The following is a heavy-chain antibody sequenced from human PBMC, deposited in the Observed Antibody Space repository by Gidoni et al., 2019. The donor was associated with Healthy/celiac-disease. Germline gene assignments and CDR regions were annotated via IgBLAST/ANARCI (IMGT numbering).Heavy chain of an antibody. D-gene: IGHD6-19*01. Sequence: EVQLVESGGGLVKPGGSLRLSCAASGFTFSSYSMNWVRQAPGKGLEWVSSISSSSSYIYYADSVKGRFTISRDNAKNSLYLQMNSLRAEDTAVYYCARALDGWYYFDYWGQGTLVTVSS. J-gene: IGHJ4*02. CDR2: ISSSSSYI. V-gene: IGHV3-21*01. CDR1: GFTFSSYS. CDR3: ARALDGWYYFDY.